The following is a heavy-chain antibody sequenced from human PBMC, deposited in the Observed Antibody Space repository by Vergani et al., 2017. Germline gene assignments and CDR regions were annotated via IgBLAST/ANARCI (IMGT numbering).Heavy chain of an antibody. CDR1: GYSISSGYY. V-gene: IGHV4-38-2*01. J-gene: IGHJ6*02. CDR2: IYHSGST. Sequence: QVQLQESGPGLVKPSETLSLTCAVSGYSISSGYYWGWIRQPPGKGLEWIGSIYHSGSTYYNPSLKSRVTISVDTSKNQFSLKLSSVTAEDTAVYYCAKTIAAANPGYYYYYGMDVWGQGTTVTVSS. CDR3: AKTIAAANPGYYYYYGMDV. D-gene: IGHD6-13*01.